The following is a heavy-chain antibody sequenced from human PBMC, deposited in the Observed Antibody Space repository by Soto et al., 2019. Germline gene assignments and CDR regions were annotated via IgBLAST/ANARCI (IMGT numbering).Heavy chain of an antibody. V-gene: IGHV3-48*03. CDR1: GFTFSNYE. Sequence: GGSLRLSCAASGFTFSNYEMNWVRQAPGKGLEWVSYITSSGSVIYYADSVKGRFTISRDNAKNSLYLQMNSLRAEDTAVYYCARAAAAGVDNCWGQGTLVTVSS. CDR2: ITSSGSVI. D-gene: IGHD6-13*01. CDR3: ARAAAAGVDNC. J-gene: IGHJ4*02.